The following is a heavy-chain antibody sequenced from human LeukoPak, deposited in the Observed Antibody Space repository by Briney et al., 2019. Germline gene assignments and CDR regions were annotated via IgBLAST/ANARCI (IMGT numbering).Heavy chain of an antibody. CDR2: VYYSGST. CDR1: NGSISDSHSY. D-gene: IGHD5-18*01. J-gene: IGHJ5*01. Sequence: SETLSLTCIVSNGSISDSHSYWGWIRQPPGKGLEWIGTVYYSGSTYNNPSLRGLVTMSVDTSKNQFSLRLNSVTAADTALYFCARDKLNGNSYSNDLNWFDSWGQGILVTVSS. CDR3: ARDKLNGNSYSNDLNWFDS. V-gene: IGHV4-39*07.